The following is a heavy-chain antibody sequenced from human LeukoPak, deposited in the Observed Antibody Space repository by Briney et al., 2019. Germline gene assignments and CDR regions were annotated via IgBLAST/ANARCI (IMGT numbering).Heavy chain of an antibody. Sequence: GGSLRLSCAASGFSVSNTYMSWVRQAPGKGLEWVSVIYSGDSGVSTYYADSVKGRFTISRHNSKNTLYLQMSSLRAEDAAVYFCARSAARLRYYYAMDVWGQGTTVTVCS. CDR2: IYSGDSGVST. V-gene: IGHV3-53*04. D-gene: IGHD6-6*01. J-gene: IGHJ6*02. CDR1: GFSVSNTY. CDR3: ARSAARLRYYYAMDV.